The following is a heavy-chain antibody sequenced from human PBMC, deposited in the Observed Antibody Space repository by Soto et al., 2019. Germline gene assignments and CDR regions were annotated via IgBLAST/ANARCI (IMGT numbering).Heavy chain of an antibody. CDR2: IYPGDSDT. V-gene: IGHV5-51*01. J-gene: IGHJ4*02. CDR3: AGPDFMTSYIDN. Sequence: PGESLTISCKGSGYSFTSYWIGWVRQMPGKGLEWMGIIYPGDSDTRYSPSFQGQVTISADESIGSAYLQCSSLKATETPMYYSAGPDFMTSYIDNWSQGTLCAVAS. D-gene: IGHD3-9*01. CDR1: GYSFTSYW.